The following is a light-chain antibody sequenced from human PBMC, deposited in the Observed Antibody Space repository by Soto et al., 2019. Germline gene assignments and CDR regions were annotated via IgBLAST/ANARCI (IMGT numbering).Light chain of an antibody. V-gene: IGKV3-20*01. CDR1: QSVSSIY. CDR3: QQYGGSWT. Sequence: EIVLTQSPGTLSLSPGERATLSCRASQSVSSIYLAWYQQKPGQAPRLVIYGASNRATGVPDRFSGSGSGTVFSLTISRLEPEDFAVYYCQQYGGSWTFGQGTKVAIK. J-gene: IGKJ1*01. CDR2: GAS.